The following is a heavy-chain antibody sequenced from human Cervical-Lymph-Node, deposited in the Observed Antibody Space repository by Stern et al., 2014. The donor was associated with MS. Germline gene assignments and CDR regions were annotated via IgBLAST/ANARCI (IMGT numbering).Heavy chain of an antibody. J-gene: IGHJ2*01. CDR1: GASISSNY. Sequence: VQLVQSGPGLVKPSETLSLTCTVSGASISSNYWSWIRQPPGKGLEWIGYIHTSGSTNSNPPLKSRVTLSVDTSKNQISLRLTSVTPADTAVYYCARDRTYVLDRGDIVHDRYSDLWGRGTPVTVSS. D-gene: IGHD3-16*01. V-gene: IGHV4-59*01. CDR2: IHTSGST. CDR3: ARDRTYVLDRGDIVHDRYSDL.